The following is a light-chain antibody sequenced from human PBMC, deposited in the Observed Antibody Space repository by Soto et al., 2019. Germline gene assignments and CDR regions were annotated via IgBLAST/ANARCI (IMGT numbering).Light chain of an antibody. CDR2: DVS. CDR1: SSDVGTYNS. Sequence: QSALTQPASVSGSPGQSITISCTGTSSDVGTYNSVSWYQQYPGKAPKLMIHDVSNRPSGVSNRFSGSKSGNTASLTISGLQAEDEADYYCSSYTSSSTGVVFGGGTKLTVL. CDR3: SSYTSSSTGVV. V-gene: IGLV2-14*01. J-gene: IGLJ2*01.